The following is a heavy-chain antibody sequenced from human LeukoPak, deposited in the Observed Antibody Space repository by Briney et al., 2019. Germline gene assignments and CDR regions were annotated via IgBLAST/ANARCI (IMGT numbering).Heavy chain of an antibody. Sequence: GGSLRLSCRTSGFNFGDYAMSWVRQAPGQGLEWVGFIRTKPYGGTPGYAASVKGRFTISVDDSKSIAYLRMNRLETEDTAVYYCTRDLHGDDAFDVWGQGTMVTVSS. D-gene: IGHD4-17*01. CDR3: TRDLHGDDAFDV. V-gene: IGHV3-49*04. CDR1: GFNFGDYA. J-gene: IGHJ3*01. CDR2: IRTKPYGGTP.